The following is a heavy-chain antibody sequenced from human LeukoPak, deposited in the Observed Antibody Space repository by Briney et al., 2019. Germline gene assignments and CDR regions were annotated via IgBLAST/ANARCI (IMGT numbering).Heavy chain of an antibody. CDR3: ARDGGSDSSGYHY. Sequence: SQTLSLTCTVSGRSISSGDYYWSWIRQPPGKGLEWIGYIYYSGSTYYNPSLKSRVTISVDTSKNQFSLKLSSVTAADTAVYYCARDGGSDSSGYHYWGQGTLVTVSS. J-gene: IGHJ4*02. V-gene: IGHV4-30-4*08. CDR1: GRSISSGDYY. CDR2: IYYSGST. D-gene: IGHD3-22*01.